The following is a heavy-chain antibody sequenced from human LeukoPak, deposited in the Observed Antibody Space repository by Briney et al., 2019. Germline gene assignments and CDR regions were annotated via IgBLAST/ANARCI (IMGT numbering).Heavy chain of an antibody. CDR1: GGSFSSSSYY. CDR3: ARGIQYSSSTFDY. Sequence: SETLSLTCTVSGGSFSSSSYYWGWIRQPPGKGLEWFGSFYYSGSTYYNPSLKSRFTISIVQSKNQLSLKLSAVTCADTAVYYCARGIQYSSSTFDYWGQGTLVTVSS. V-gene: IGHV4-39*07. J-gene: IGHJ4*02. D-gene: IGHD6-6*01. CDR2: FYYSGST.